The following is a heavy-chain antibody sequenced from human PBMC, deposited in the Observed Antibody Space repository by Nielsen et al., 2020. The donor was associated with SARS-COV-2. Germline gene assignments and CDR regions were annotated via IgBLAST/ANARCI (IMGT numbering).Heavy chain of an antibody. J-gene: IGHJ4*02. CDR1: GYSFSTYW. D-gene: IGHD6-6*01. V-gene: IGHV5-51*01. Sequence: GGSLRLSCKGSGYSFSTYWIGWVRRMPGQGLEWMGIIYPGDSDTRYSPSFQGQVTISADKSISTAYLQWSSLKASDTAMYYCARPVREYSSSSVLVYWGQGTLVTVSS. CDR3: ARPVREYSSSSVLVY. CDR2: IYPGDSDT.